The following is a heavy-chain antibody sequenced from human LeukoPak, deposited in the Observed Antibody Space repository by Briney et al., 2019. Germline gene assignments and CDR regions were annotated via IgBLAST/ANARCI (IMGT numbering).Heavy chain of an antibody. J-gene: IGHJ3*02. CDR1: GGSISSSSYY. V-gene: IGHV4-39*07. D-gene: IGHD3-22*01. CDR2: IYYSGST. CDR3: ARELVSSNSITMNDPYAFDI. Sequence: SETLSLTCTVSGGSISSSSYYWGWIRQPPGKGLEWIGSIYYSGSTYYNPSLKSRVTISVDTSKNQFSLKLSSVTAADTAVYYCARELVSSNSITMNDPYAFDIWGQGTMVTVSS.